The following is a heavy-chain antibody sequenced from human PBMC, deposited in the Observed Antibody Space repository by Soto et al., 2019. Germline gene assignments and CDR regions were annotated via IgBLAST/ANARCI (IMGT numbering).Heavy chain of an antibody. D-gene: IGHD6-19*01. CDR3: ARPLKQWKNWFDP. J-gene: IGHJ5*02. CDR1: GFTFSSYA. CDR2: ISYDGINK. V-gene: IGHV3-30-3*01. Sequence: PGGSLRLSCTASGFTFSSYAMHWFRQAPGKGLEWVAVISYDGINKYYADSVKGRFTISRDNSKNTLYVQMNSLRAEDTAVYYCARPLKQWKNWFDPWGQGTLVTVSS.